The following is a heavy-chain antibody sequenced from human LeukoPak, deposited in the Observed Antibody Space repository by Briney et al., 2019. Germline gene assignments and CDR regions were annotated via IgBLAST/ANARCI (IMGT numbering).Heavy chain of an antibody. CDR2: ISYDGSNK. D-gene: IGHD3-10*01. Sequence: GRSLRLSCAASGFTFSSYGMHWVRQAPGKGLEWVAVISYDGSNKYYADSVKGRFTISRDNSKNTLYLQMNSLRAEDTAVYYCAKGLLRDGLGSPNYWGQGTLVTVSS. J-gene: IGHJ4*02. CDR1: GFTFSSYG. CDR3: AKGLLRDGLGSPNY. V-gene: IGHV3-30*18.